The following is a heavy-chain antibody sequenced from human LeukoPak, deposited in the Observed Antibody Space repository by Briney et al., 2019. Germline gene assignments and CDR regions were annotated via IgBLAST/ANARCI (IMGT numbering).Heavy chain of an antibody. D-gene: IGHD3-10*01. V-gene: IGHV3-23*01. J-gene: IGHJ3*02. CDR1: GFTFSSYA. Sequence: PGGSLRLSCAASGFTFSSYAMSWVRQAPGKGLEWVSAISGSGGSTYYADSVKGRFTISRDNSKNTLYLQMNSLRAEDTAVYYCAKGLLWFGDPPGAFDIWGQGTMVTVSS. CDR3: AKGLLWFGDPPGAFDI. CDR2: ISGSGGST.